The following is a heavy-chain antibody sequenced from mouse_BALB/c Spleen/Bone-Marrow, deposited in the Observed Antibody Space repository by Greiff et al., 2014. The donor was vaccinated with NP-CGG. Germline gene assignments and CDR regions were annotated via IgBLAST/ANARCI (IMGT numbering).Heavy chain of an antibody. CDR2: IDPANGNT. CDR3: AIYYDGSSGFAY. J-gene: IGHJ3*01. CDR1: GFNIKDTY. D-gene: IGHD1-1*01. Sequence: EVQLQQSGAELVKPGASVKLSCTASGFNIKDTYMPWVKQRPEKGLEWIGRIDPANGNTKYDPKFQGKATITADTSSNTAYLQLSSLTSEDTAFYYGAIYYDGSSGFAYWGQGTLVTVSA. V-gene: IGHV14-3*02.